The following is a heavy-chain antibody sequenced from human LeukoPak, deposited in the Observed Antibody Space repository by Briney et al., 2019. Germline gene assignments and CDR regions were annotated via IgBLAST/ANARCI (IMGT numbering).Heavy chain of an antibody. CDR2: ISYDGSNK. CDR1: GFTFSSYG. CDR3: AKTDTYYDLWSGLDY. V-gene: IGHV3-30*18. Sequence: PGRSLRLSCAASGFTFSSYGMHWVRQAPGKGLEWVAVISYDGSNKYYADSVKGRFTISRDNSKNTLYLQMNSLRAEDTAVYYCAKTDTYYDLWSGLDYWGQGTLVTVSS. J-gene: IGHJ4*02. D-gene: IGHD3-3*01.